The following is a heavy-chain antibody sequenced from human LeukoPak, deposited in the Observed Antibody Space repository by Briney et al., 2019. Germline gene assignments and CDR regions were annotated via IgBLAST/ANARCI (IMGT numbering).Heavy chain of an antibody. CDR1: GVSFSGYY. Sequence: PSETLSLTCAVYGVSFSGYYWSWIRQPPGKGLEWIGEINHSGSTNYNPSLKSRVTISVNTTKNQFFLKLSSVPAADTAVYYCARARRDYGRSFDCGGQGTLVTVSS. CDR3: ARARRDYGRSFDC. V-gene: IGHV4-34*01. D-gene: IGHD4-17*01. J-gene: IGHJ4*02. CDR2: INHSGST.